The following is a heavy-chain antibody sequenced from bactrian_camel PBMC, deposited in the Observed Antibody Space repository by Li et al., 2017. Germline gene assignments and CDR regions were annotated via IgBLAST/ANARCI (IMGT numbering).Heavy chain of an antibody. J-gene: IGHJ4*01. D-gene: IGHD5*01. Sequence: HVQLVESGGRSVQAGGSLTLSCTDSKFTFDDPNMGWYRQAPGKECELVSTISRDGDTYYSHFAKGRFTVSHGNTKNTVNLQMNHLKPEDTAVYYCAADRGTVTVVTACEDWALGTQVTVS. V-gene: IGHV3S56*01. CDR1: KFTFDDPN. CDR2: ISRDGDT. CDR3: AADRGTVTVVTACED.